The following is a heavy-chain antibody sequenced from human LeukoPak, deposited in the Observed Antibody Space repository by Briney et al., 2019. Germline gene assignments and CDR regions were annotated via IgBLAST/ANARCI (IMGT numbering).Heavy chain of an antibody. D-gene: IGHD3-9*01. CDR3: ARPHYDILTGYRYYFDY. J-gene: IGHJ4*02. V-gene: IGHV3-23*01. CDR1: GFTFSSYA. Sequence: PGASLRLSCAASGFTFSSYAMTWVRQAPGKGLEWVSHITGSGANTYYADSVKGRFTISRDNSNNSLYLQMNSLRADDTAVYYCARPHYDILTGYRYYFDYWGQGTLVTVSS. CDR2: ITGSGANT.